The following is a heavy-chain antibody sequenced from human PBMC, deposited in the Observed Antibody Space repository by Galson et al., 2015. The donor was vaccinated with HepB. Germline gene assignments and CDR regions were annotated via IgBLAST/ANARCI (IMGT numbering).Heavy chain of an antibody. J-gene: IGHJ4*02. CDR1: GGSISSYC. Sequence: SETLSLTCTVSGGSISSYCWSWIRQPPGKGLEWIGYIYYSGSTNYNPSLKSRVTISVDTSKNQFSLKLSSVTAADTAVYYCARRVGGVFDYWGQGTLVTVSS. D-gene: IGHD3-16*01. V-gene: IGHV4-59*08. CDR2: IYYSGST. CDR3: ARRVGGVFDY.